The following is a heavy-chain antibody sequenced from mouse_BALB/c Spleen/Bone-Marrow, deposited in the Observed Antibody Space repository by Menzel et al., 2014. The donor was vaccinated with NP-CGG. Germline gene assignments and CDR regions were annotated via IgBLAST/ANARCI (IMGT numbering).Heavy chain of an antibody. Sequence: QVQLQQSGPELVKPGASVRISCKASGYTFTSYYIHWVKQKPGQGLEWIGWIYPGNLNTKYNEKFKGKATLTADKSSSTAYMQLSSLTPEDSAVYFCAREANWNFDYWGQGTTLTVSS. D-gene: IGHD4-1*01. CDR2: IYPGNLNT. V-gene: IGHV1S56*01. CDR3: AREANWNFDY. J-gene: IGHJ2*01. CDR1: GYTFTSYY.